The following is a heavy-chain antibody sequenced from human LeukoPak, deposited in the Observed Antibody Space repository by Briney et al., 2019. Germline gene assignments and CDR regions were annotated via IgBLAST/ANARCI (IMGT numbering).Heavy chain of an antibody. CDR3: ARHHSYGPFDY. CDR1: GGSSSSYY. D-gene: IGHD5-18*01. CDR2: IYTSGST. J-gene: IGHJ4*02. Sequence: PSETLSLTCTVSGGSSSSYYWSWIRQPPGKGLEWIGYIYTSGSTNYNPSLKGRVTISVDTSKNQFSLKLSSVTAADTAVYYCARHHSYGPFDYWGQGTLVTVSS. V-gene: IGHV4-4*09.